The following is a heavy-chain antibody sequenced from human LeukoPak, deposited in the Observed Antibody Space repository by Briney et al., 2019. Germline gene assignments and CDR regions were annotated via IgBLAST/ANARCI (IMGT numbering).Heavy chain of an antibody. Sequence: GGSLRLSCAASGFTFSSYAMSWVRQAPGKGLEWVSAISGSGGSTYYADSVKGRFTISRDNSKNTLYLQMNTLRAEDTAVYYCAKSPSDISGYYLDALDIWGQGTMVTVSS. V-gene: IGHV3-23*01. J-gene: IGHJ3*02. D-gene: IGHD3-22*01. CDR3: AKSPSDISGYYLDALDI. CDR2: ISGSGGST. CDR1: GFTFSSYA.